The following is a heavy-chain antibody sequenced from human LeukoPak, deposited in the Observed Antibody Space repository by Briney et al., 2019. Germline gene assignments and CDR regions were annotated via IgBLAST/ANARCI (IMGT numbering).Heavy chain of an antibody. CDR3: ARQRKVGSSFDY. Sequence: PSETLSLTCAVYGGSFSGYYWSWIRQPPGKGLEWIGEINHSGSTNYNPSLKSRVTISVDTSKNQFSLKLSSVSAADTAVYYCARQRKVGSSFDYWGQGTLVTVSS. J-gene: IGHJ4*02. D-gene: IGHD6-13*01. V-gene: IGHV4-34*01. CDR2: INHSGST. CDR1: GGSFSGYY.